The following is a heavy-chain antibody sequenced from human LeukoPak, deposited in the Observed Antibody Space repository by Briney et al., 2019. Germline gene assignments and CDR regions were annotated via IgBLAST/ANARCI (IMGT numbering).Heavy chain of an antibody. Sequence: SETLSLTCAVYGGSFSGYYWSWIRQPPGKGLEWIGEINHSGSTNYNPSLKSRVTISVDTSKNQFSLKLSSVTAADTAVYYCARVGRYSYYYYYMDVWGKGTTVTVSS. CDR1: GGSFSGYY. J-gene: IGHJ6*03. D-gene: IGHD4-11*01. V-gene: IGHV4-34*01. CDR2: INHSGST. CDR3: ARVGRYSYYYYYMDV.